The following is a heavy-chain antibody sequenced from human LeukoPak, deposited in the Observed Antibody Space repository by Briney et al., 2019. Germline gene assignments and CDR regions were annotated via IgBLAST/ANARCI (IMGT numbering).Heavy chain of an antibody. CDR1: GGSVSSGSYY. J-gene: IGHJ3*02. Sequence: SETLSLTCTASGGSVSSGSYYWSWIRQPPGKGLEWIGYIYYSGSTNYNPSLKSRVTISVDTSKNQFSLKLSSVTAADTAVYYCARDRSSSSWYPRAFDIRGQGTMVTVSS. CDR2: IYYSGST. D-gene: IGHD6-13*01. CDR3: ARDRSSSSWYPRAFDI. V-gene: IGHV4-61*01.